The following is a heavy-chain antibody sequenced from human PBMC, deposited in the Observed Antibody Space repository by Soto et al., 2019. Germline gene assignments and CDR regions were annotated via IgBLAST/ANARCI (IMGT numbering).Heavy chain of an antibody. V-gene: IGHV4-39*01. CDR1: GGSISSSDYF. D-gene: IGHD6-19*01. CDR2: IYYSGST. Sequence: SETLSLTCTVSGGSISSSDYFWGWIRQPPGKGLEWIGTIYYSGSTYYNPSLKSRVTISVDTSKNQFSLKLSSVTAADTAVYYCARHEAPSGWYFDYWGQGTLVTVSS. J-gene: IGHJ4*02. CDR3: ARHEAPSGWYFDY.